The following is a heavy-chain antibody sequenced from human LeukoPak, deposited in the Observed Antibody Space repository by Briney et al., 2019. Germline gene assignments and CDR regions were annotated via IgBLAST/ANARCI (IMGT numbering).Heavy chain of an antibody. Sequence: GGSLRLSCAASGFTFSDYYMSWIRQAPGKGLEWVSYISSSGSTIYYADSVKGRFTISRDNARNSLYLQMNSLRAEDTAVYYCARDYGSGYDSLFHFDYWGQGTLVTVSS. CDR1: GFTFSDYY. CDR2: ISSSGSTI. J-gene: IGHJ4*02. V-gene: IGHV3-11*01. D-gene: IGHD5-12*01. CDR3: ARDYGSGYDSLFHFDY.